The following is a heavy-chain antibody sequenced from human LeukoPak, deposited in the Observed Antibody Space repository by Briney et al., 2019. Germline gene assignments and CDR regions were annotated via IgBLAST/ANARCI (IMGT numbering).Heavy chain of an antibody. Sequence: PGGSLRLSCAASGFTFISYSMTWVRQAPGRGLEWVSAITGSGAFTDYADSVKGRFTISRDNSKNTLYLQMNSLRAEDTAVYYCAKDLDGDPEYWGQGTLVTVSS. D-gene: IGHD4-17*01. V-gene: IGHV3-23*01. CDR3: AKDLDGDPEY. CDR2: ITGSGAFT. J-gene: IGHJ4*02. CDR1: GFTFISYS.